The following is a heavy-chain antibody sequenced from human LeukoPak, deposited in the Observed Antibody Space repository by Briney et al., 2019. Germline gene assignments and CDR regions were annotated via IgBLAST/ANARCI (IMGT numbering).Heavy chain of an antibody. V-gene: IGHV3-23*01. CDR1: GFTFSRYA. Sequence: GGSLRLSCGASGFTFSRYAMSWVRQAPGKGLEWVSGMSGSGGSTYYADSVKGRFTISRDNSRNTLYLQMNSLRAEDTAVYYCAKAMAERAYSYAAPLAYWGQGTLVTVSS. D-gene: IGHD5-18*01. J-gene: IGHJ4*02. CDR2: MSGSGGST. CDR3: AKAMAERAYSYAAPLAY.